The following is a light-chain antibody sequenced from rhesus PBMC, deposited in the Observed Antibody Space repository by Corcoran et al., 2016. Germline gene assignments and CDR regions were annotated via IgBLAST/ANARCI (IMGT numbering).Light chain of an antibody. Sequence: DIQMTQSPSSLSASVGDKVTITCRASQGINIYLAWFQQKPGKAPKFLIYKASSLHRGVPSRFSGGGSGKDFTLTISSLQPEDFGTYYCLQYSSSRLTFGGGTKVELK. CDR3: LQYSSSRLT. V-gene: IGKV1-22*01. CDR1: QGINIY. J-gene: IGKJ4*01. CDR2: KAS.